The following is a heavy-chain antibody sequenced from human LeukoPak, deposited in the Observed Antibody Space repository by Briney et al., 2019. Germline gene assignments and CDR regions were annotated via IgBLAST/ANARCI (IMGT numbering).Heavy chain of an antibody. V-gene: IGHV3-30*02. D-gene: IGHD1-14*01. Sequence: PGGSLRLSCAASGFTFSSYGMHWVRQAPGKGLEWVAFIRYDGSNKYYADSVKGRFTISRDNSKNTLYLQMNSLRAEDTAVYYCARGRYLPLYFDYWGQGTLVTVSS. CDR1: GFTFSSYG. J-gene: IGHJ4*02. CDR3: ARGRYLPLYFDY. CDR2: IRYDGSNK.